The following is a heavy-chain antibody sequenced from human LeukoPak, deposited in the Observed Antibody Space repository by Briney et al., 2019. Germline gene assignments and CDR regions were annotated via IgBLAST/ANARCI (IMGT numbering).Heavy chain of an antibody. CDR1: GYTFTSYG. V-gene: IGHV1-18*01. Sequence: ASVKVSCKASGYTFTSYGISWVRQAPGQGLEWMGWLSAYNGNTNYAQKLQGRVTMTTDTSTSTAYMELRSLRSDDTAVYYCARDRRYYDILTTHYYYYMDVWGKGTTVTVSS. D-gene: IGHD3-9*01. CDR2: LSAYNGNT. CDR3: ARDRRYYDILTTHYYYYMDV. J-gene: IGHJ6*03.